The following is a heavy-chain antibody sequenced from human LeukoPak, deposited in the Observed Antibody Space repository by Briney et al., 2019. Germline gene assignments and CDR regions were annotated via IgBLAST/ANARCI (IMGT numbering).Heavy chain of an antibody. J-gene: IGHJ3*02. Sequence: ASVKVSCKASGYTFTGYYMHWVRQAPGQGLEWMGWINPNSGGTNYAQKLQGRVTMTTDTSTSTAYMELRSLRSDDTAVYYCARERRRHGRGTNDAFDIWGQGTMVTVSS. CDR1: GYTFTGYY. V-gene: IGHV1-2*02. CDR3: ARERRRHGRGTNDAFDI. D-gene: IGHD2-2*01. CDR2: INPNSGGT.